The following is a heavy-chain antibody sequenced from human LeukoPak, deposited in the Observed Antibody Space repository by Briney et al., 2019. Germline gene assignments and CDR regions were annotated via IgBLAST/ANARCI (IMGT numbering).Heavy chain of an antibody. CDR3: ARGGPRY. CDR2: IKQDGSEK. V-gene: IGHV3-7*01. CDR1: GFTFSSYL. J-gene: IGHJ4*02. Sequence: SGGSLRLSCAASGFTFSSYLRSWVRQSPGKGLEWVANIKQDGSEKYYVDSVKGRFTISRDNARNSLYLQMNSLRAEDTAVYYCARGGPRYWGQGTLVTVSS.